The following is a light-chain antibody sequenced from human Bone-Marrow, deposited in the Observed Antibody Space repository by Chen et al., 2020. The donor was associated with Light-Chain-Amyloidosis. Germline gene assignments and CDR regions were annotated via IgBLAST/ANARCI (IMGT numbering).Light chain of an antibody. CDR1: SSNIGAGYD. CDR3: QSYDTRLSGLYV. J-gene: IGLJ1*01. V-gene: IGLV1-40*01. Sequence: QSVLTQPPSVSGAPRQRVTISGTGSSSNIGAGYDVHWYQQLPGSAPKLLIYANDNRPSGVPDRFSGSKSGTSASLAITGLQAEDEADYYCQSYDTRLSGLYVFGTGTKVTVL. CDR2: AND.